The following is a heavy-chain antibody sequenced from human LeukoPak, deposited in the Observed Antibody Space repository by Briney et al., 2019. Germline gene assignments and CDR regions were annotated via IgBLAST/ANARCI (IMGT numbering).Heavy chain of an antibody. CDR3: AREGLGGI. D-gene: IGHD7-27*01. CDR1: GGSISSYY. J-gene: IGHJ3*02. Sequence: SETLSLTCTVSGGSISSYYWSSIRQPAGKGLEWLGRIYTSGSTNYNPSLKSRVTISVDKSKNQFSLKLSSVTAADTAVYYCAREGLGGIWSQGTMVTVSS. V-gene: IGHV4-4*07. CDR2: IYTSGST.